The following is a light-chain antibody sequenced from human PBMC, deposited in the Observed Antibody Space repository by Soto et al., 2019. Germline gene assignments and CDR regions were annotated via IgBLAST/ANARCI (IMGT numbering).Light chain of an antibody. CDR3: QHRSNWPPYT. J-gene: IGKJ2*01. Sequence: EIVLTQSPVTLSLSPGERATLSCRASQSVSNYLAWYQQKPGQAPRLLIYDASNRATGIPARFSGSGSGTDFTLTISSLEPEDFAVYYCQHRSNWPPYTFGQGTKLEIK. V-gene: IGKV3-11*01. CDR2: DAS. CDR1: QSVSNY.